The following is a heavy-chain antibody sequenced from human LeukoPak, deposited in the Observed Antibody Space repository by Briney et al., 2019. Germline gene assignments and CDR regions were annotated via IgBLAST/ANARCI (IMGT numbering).Heavy chain of an antibody. V-gene: IGHV5-51*01. J-gene: IGHJ4*02. CDR3: ARSNYYDSRGYYCDY. D-gene: IGHD3-22*01. Sequence: GESLKISCKVSGYSFTNYCIVWLRQMPGKGLEWMGIIYPGDSDTRYSPSFKGQVTFSADKSITTAYLQWSSLKASDTAMYYCARSNYYDSRGYYCDYWGQGTLVTVSS. CDR2: IYPGDSDT. CDR1: GYSFTNYC.